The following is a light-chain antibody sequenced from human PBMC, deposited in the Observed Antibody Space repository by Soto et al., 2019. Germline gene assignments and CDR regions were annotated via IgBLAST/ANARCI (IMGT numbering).Light chain of an antibody. CDR3: QSYDSSLSGYV. Sequence: QSVLTQPPSVSGAPGQRVTISCTGSSSNIGAGYDVHWYQQLPGTAPKLLIYGNSNRPSGVPDRFSGSKSGTSASLANTGLQAEDDADYYCQSYDSSLSGYVFGTGTKLTVL. CDR2: GNS. V-gene: IGLV1-40*01. J-gene: IGLJ1*01. CDR1: SSNIGAGYD.